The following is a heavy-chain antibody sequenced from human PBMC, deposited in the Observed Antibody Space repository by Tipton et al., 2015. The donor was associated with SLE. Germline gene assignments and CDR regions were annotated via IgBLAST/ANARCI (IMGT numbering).Heavy chain of an antibody. CDR1: GGSISSGFYY. CDR2: IYYSGST. D-gene: IGHD1-14*01. Sequence: TLSLTCTVSGGSISSGFYYWSWIRQPAGKGLEWIGSIYYSGSTFNNPSLKSRVTISAVTSKNQFSLRVSSVTAADTAVYYCARAGTGTAWGTFDIWGPGTMVTVSS. J-gene: IGHJ3*02. V-gene: IGHV4-39*07. CDR3: ARAGTGTAWGTFDI.